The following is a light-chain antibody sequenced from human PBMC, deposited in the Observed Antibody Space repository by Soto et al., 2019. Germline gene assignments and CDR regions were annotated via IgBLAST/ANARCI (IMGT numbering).Light chain of an antibody. V-gene: IGLV2-14*01. Sequence: HSALTQPASVSGSPGQSITISCTGTSSDVGGYNYVSWYQQHPGKAPKLMIYDVSNRPSGVSNRFSGSKSGNTASLTISGLQAEDEADYYCRSYTSSSTPTVFGGGTKLTVL. J-gene: IGLJ2*01. CDR3: RSYTSSSTPTV. CDR2: DVS. CDR1: SSDVGGYNY.